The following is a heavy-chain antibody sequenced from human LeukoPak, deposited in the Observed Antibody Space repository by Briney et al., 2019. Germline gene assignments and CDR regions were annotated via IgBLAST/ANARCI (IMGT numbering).Heavy chain of an antibody. V-gene: IGHV3-30-3*01. CDR3: ARKKYVWGSYHQPDFDY. CDR2: ISYDGSNK. CDR1: GFTFSSYA. J-gene: IGHJ4*02. D-gene: IGHD3-16*02. Sequence: GGSLRLSCAASGFTFSSYAMHWVRQAPGKGLEWVAVISYDGSNKYYADSVKGRFTISRDNSKNTLYLQMNSLRAEDTAVYYCARKKYVWGSYHQPDFDYWGQGTLVTVSS.